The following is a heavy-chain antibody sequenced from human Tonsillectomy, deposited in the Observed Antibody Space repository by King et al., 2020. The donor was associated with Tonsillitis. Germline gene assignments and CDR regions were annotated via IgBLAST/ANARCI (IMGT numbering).Heavy chain of an antibody. Sequence: QLVQSGAEVKKPGASVKVSCKASGYTFTGYYMHLVRQAPGQGLEGMGWIKHNNGGTKYEQKFLGRGTMTRETSISTAHMELSRLRSDDTAVYFCTRGSGAFDSWGQGTLVTVSS. V-gene: IGHV1-2*02. CDR3: TRGSGAFDS. CDR1: GYTFTGYY. CDR2: IKHNNGGT. D-gene: IGHD6-25*01. J-gene: IGHJ4*02.